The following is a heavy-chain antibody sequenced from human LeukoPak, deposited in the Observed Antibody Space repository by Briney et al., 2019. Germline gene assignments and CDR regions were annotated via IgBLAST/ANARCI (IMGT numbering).Heavy chain of an antibody. CDR2: ISAYNGNT. Sequence: ASVKVSCKASGYTFTSYGISWVRQAPGQGLEWMGWISAYNGNTDYAQKLQGRVTMTTDTSTSTAYMELRSLRSDDTAVYYCARGAMVRGVTGMDVWGKGTTVTVSS. CDR3: ARGAMVRGVTGMDV. J-gene: IGHJ6*04. D-gene: IGHD3-10*01. V-gene: IGHV1-18*04. CDR1: GYTFTSYG.